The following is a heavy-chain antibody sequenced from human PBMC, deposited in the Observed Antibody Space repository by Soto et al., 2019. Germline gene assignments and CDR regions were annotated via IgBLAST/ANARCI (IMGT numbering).Heavy chain of an antibody. CDR3: ARPKSSGCFTPFDY. J-gene: IGHJ4*02. D-gene: IGHD6-19*01. CDR2: IYPGNSET. Sequence: EVQLVQSGAEVKKPGESLKISCKGSGYNFPDYWIAWVRQMPGKDLEWMGFIYPGNSETRYSPSFQGQVTISADKSLSTAHLQWGSLKASDTAMYYCARPKSSGCFTPFDYWGQGTLVTVSS. CDR1: GYNFPDYW. V-gene: IGHV5-51*01.